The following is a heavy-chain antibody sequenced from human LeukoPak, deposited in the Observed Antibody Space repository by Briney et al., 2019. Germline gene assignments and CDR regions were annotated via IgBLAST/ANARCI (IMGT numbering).Heavy chain of an antibody. CDR2: IYYSGST. J-gene: IGHJ3*02. V-gene: IGHV4-30-4*08. D-gene: IGHD3-3*01. CDR1: GGSISSGDYY. CDR3: ASYYDFWSGLAFDI. Sequence: PSETLSLTCAVSGGSISSGDYYWSWIRQPPGKGLEWIGYIYYSGSTYYNPSLKSRVTISVDTSKNQFSLKLSSVTAADTAVYYCASYYDFWSGLAFDIWGQGTMVTVPS.